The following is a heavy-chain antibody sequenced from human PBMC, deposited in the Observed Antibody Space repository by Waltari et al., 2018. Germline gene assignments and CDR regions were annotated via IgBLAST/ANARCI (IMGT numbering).Heavy chain of an antibody. J-gene: IGHJ4*02. CDR2: INHSGST. Sequence: QVQLQQWGAGLLKPSETLSLTCAVYGGSFSGYYWSWIRQPPGKGLEWIGEINHSGSTNYNPSLNSRVTISVDTSKNQFSLKLSSVTAADTAVYYCARGQSTYCSSTSCLPFDYWGQGTLVTVSS. CDR1: GGSFSGYY. D-gene: IGHD2-2*01. CDR3: ARGQSTYCSSTSCLPFDY. V-gene: IGHV4-34*01.